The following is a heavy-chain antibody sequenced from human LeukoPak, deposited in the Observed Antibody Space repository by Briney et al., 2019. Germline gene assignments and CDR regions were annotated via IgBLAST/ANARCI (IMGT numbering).Heavy chain of an antibody. Sequence: GGSLRLSCAASGFTFSSYAMSWVRQAPGKGREWVSAIRGSGGSTYYADSVKGRFTISRDNSKNTLYLQMNSLRAEDTAVYYCAKDLGYCSSTSCYPTFDPWGQGTLVTVSS. CDR2: IRGSGGST. J-gene: IGHJ5*02. D-gene: IGHD2-2*01. CDR1: GFTFSSYA. V-gene: IGHV3-23*01. CDR3: AKDLGYCSSTSCYPTFDP.